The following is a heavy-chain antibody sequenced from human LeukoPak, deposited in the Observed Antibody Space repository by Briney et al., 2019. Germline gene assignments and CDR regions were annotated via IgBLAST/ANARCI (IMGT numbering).Heavy chain of an antibody. CDR1: GGSISSSLYH. J-gene: IGHJ3*02. CDR3: ARWPIVYDAFDI. D-gene: IGHD2-8*01. V-gene: IGHV4-39*01. CDR2: IYYTGTT. Sequence: PSETLSLTCTVSGGSISSSLYHWGWIRQSPGKNLEWLGSIYYTGTTHYNPSLKSRVTISVDTSKNQFSLKLSSVTAADTAVYYCARWPIVYDAFDIWGQGTMVTVSS.